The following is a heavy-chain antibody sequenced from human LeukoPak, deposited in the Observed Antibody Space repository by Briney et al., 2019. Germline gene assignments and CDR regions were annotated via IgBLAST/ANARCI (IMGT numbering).Heavy chain of an antibody. CDR2: FCLGRDT. J-gene: IGHJ4*02. CDR3: ARWASISRGPGGFFDH. CDR1: GDSVTKDFL. V-gene: IGHV4-38-2*01. D-gene: IGHD3-16*01. Sequence: PSETLSLTCPVSGDSVTKDFLWDWVRQPPGKELEWIGSFCLGRDTYYRPSLKSRVTISVDTSKNQFSLNLNSVTAADTAVYYCARWASISRGPGGFFDHWGQGTLVTVSS.